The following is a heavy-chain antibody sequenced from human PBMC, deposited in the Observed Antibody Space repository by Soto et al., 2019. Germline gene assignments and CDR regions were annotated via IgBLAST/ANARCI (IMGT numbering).Heavy chain of an antibody. J-gene: IGHJ6*02. CDR2: IIPIFGTA. CDR1: GGTFSSYA. D-gene: IGHD3-22*01. V-gene: IGHV1-69*13. Sequence: GASVKVSCKASGGTFSSYAISWVRQAPGQGLEWMGGIIPIFGTANYAQKFQGRVTITADESTSTAYMELSSLRSEDTVVYYCARGSSGYYYEEGYYYGMDVWGQGTTVTVSS. CDR3: ARGSSGYYYEEGYYYGMDV.